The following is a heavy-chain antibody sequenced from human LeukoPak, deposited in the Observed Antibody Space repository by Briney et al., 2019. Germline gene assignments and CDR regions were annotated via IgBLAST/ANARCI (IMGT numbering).Heavy chain of an antibody. J-gene: IGHJ4*02. V-gene: IGHV3-21*01. CDR1: GFTFSHYS. CDR3: ARDSRGYYDSSGYYYSGDY. CDR2: ISSSSNYI. Sequence: GGSLRLSWAASGFTFSHYSMNWVRQAPGKGLEWVSSISSSSNYIYYADSVKGRFIISRDNGKNSLYLQMNNLRAEDTAVYYCARDSRGYYDSSGYYYSGDYCGQGTLVTVSS. D-gene: IGHD3-22*01.